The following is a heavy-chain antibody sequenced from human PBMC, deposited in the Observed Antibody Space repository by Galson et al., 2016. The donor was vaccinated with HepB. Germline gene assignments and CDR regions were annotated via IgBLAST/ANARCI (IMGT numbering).Heavy chain of an antibody. Sequence: TLSLTCSVSGDSIRNGGYHYWSWVRRHPGKGLEWIGYIYYGGNNENTNYNPSLKSRVAMSVDTSKNQFSLKLSSVTAADTAVYYCTRLSGGPIAWGQGTLVTVSS. D-gene: IGHD3-16*01. J-gene: IGHJ4*02. CDR2: IYYGGNNENT. V-gene: IGHV4-31*03. CDR3: TRLSGGPIA. CDR1: GDSIRNGGYHY.